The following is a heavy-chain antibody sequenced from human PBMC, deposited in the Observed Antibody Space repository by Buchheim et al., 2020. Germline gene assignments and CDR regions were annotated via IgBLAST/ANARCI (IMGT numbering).Heavy chain of an antibody. Sequence: QVQLVESGGGVVQPGRSLRLSCAASGFTFSSYGMHWFRHAPGTGLEWVAVLSYDGSNKYYADSVNGRFTISRDNSKTTLYLQMTSLRGEDTAVYYCAKGDSSGYYYGFDFWGQGTL. D-gene: IGHD3-22*01. CDR3: AKGDSSGYYYGFDF. J-gene: IGHJ4*02. CDR2: LSYDGSNK. CDR1: GFTFSSYG. V-gene: IGHV3-30*18.